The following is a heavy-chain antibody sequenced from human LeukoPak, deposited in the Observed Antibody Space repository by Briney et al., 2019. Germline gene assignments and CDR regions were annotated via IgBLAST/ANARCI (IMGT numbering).Heavy chain of an antibody. CDR2: INPNSGST. CDR3: ASAGAYYYDSSGYYYVDY. Sequence: ASVKVSCKASGYTFTGYYMHWVRQAPGQGLEWMGWINPNSGSTNYAQKFQGRVTMTRDTSISTAYMELSRLRSDDTAVYYCASAGAYYYDSSGYYYVDYWGQGTLVTVSS. J-gene: IGHJ4*02. CDR1: GYTFTGYY. D-gene: IGHD3-22*01. V-gene: IGHV1-2*02.